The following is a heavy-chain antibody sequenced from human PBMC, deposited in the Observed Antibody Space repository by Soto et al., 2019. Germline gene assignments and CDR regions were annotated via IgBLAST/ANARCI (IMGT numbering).Heavy chain of an antibody. V-gene: IGHV1-69*01. D-gene: IGHD3-22*01. CDR3: ARSPPESSGSSAYYYAMDV. J-gene: IGHJ6*02. Sequence: QVQLVQSGAEVKKPESSVKVSCKASGGTFSTHAINWVRQAPGQGLEWMGGISPMFGTVKYAQRVQGRVTINADESTCPAYVEVGSLGSEATAVYYCARSPPESSGSSAYYYAMDVWGQGTTVIVSS. CDR1: GGTFSTHA. CDR2: ISPMFGTV.